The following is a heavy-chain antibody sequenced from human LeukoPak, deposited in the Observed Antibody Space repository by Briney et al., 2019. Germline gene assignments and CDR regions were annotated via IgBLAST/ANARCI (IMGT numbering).Heavy chain of an antibody. D-gene: IGHD3-10*01. Sequence: GGSLGLSCAASGFSFSSYNMNWVRQASGKGLEWVSSISSSSTYIYYADSVKGRFTISRDNAKNSLYLQMNRLRAEDTAVYYCASHILLCPQWGQGTLVTVSS. CDR1: GFSFSSYN. CDR2: ISSSSTYI. CDR3: ASHILLCPQ. V-gene: IGHV3-21*01. J-gene: IGHJ4*02.